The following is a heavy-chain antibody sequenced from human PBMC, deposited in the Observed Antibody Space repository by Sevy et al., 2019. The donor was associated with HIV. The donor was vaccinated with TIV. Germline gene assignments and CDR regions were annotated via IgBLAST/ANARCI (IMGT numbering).Heavy chain of an antibody. V-gene: IGHV3-30*18. CDR1: GFIFDDYV. Sequence: GGSLRLSCVGSGFIFDDYVMHWVRQAPGKGLEWVARISHDGGKKYYADSVKGRFTISRDNFKNTLYLQMNTLRRDDTAAYFCTKDPPVYGDFPYGMDVWGQGTTVTVSS. J-gene: IGHJ6*02. D-gene: IGHD4-17*01. CDR3: TKDPPVYGDFPYGMDV. CDR2: ISHDGGKK.